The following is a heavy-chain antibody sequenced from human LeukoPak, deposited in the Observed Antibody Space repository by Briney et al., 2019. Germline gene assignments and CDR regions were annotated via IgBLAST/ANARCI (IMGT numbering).Heavy chain of an antibody. V-gene: IGHV3-23*01. J-gene: IGHJ4*02. CDR1: GFSFRSYA. Sequence: PGGSLRLSCGASGFSFRSYAMAWVRQAPGKGLQWVSGISGHDGTTYYADSVKGRFTISRDNSKDTLYLQMSSLTVADTAVYFCTRGLYYDDGTGWDYWGQGTLVTVSS. CDR3: TRGLYYDDGTGWDY. D-gene: IGHD3-22*01. CDR2: ISGHDGTT.